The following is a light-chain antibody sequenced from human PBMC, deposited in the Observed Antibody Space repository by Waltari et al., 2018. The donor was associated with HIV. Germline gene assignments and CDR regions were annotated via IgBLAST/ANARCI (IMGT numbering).Light chain of an antibody. V-gene: IGLV1-47*01. CDR1: SSNIGSNY. CDR2: RNN. CDR3: AAWDDSLL. Sequence: QSVLTQPPSAPGTPGQRVTISCSGSSSNIGSNYVYWYQHLPGTAPKLLIYRNNQRPSGVPDRFSGSKSGTSASLAISGLRSEDEADYYCAAWDDSLLFGGGTKLTVL. J-gene: IGLJ2*01.